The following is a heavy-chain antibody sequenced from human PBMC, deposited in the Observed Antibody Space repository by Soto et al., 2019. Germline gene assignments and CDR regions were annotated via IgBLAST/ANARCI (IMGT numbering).Heavy chain of an antibody. Sequence: PGGSLRLSCAASGFTFDDYTMHWVRQAPGKGLEWVSLISWDGGSTYYADSVKGRFTISRDNSKNSLYLQMNSLRTEDTALYYCAKDRYSSSWSPFDYWGQGTLVTVSS. CDR2: ISWDGGST. CDR1: GFTFDDYT. V-gene: IGHV3-43*01. D-gene: IGHD6-13*01. CDR3: AKDRYSSSWSPFDY. J-gene: IGHJ4*02.